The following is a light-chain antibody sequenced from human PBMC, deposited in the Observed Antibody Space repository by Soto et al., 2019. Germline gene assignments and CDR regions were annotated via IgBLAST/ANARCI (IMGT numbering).Light chain of an antibody. Sequence: DIQMTQSPSTLSASVGDRVIINCRASQCISSCVACYQQKPGKGPELLIYKAASLQSGDPSRFSGSGSGTEFTLTISSLQPDDFATYYCQHYNSYPLPFGGGTKVEIK. V-gene: IGKV1-5*03. CDR2: KAA. J-gene: IGKJ4*01. CDR3: QHYNSYPLP. CDR1: QCISSC.